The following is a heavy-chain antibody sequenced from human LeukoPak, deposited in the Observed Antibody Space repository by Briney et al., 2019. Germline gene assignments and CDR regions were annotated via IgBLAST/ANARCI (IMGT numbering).Heavy chain of an antibody. J-gene: IGHJ5*02. CDR1: GVSISSYY. Sequence: SETLSLTCTVSGVSISSYYWSWIRQPPGKGLEWIGYSYYSGSTNYNPSLKSRVTISVDTSKNQFSLKLSSVTAADTAVYYCARAGYSSGTNWFDPWGQGTLVTVSS. V-gene: IGHV4-59*01. D-gene: IGHD6-19*01. CDR2: SYYSGST. CDR3: ARAGYSSGTNWFDP.